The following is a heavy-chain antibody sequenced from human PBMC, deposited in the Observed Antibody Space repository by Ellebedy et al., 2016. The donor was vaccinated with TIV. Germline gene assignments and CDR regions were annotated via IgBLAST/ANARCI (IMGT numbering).Heavy chain of an antibody. V-gene: IGHV4-59*01. Sequence: GSLRLXXSVSAESISGYYWNCIRQSPGKGLEWIGYIDYSGSPNYSPSLRSRVTISQDTSKNQVSLKLTSVTAADTAVYYCARALGYTVSASHYFDHWGQGTLATV. J-gene: IGHJ4*02. CDR3: ARALGYTVSASHYFDH. D-gene: IGHD5-18*01. CDR1: AESISGYY. CDR2: IDYSGSP.